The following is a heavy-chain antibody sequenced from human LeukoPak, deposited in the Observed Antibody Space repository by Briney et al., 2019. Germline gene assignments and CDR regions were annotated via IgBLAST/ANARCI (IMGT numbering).Heavy chain of an antibody. CDR2: IYYSWTT. CDR1: GASIRSYY. Sequence: SETLSLTCTVSGASIRSYYWSWIRQPPGKGLEWTGYIYYSWTTNYNPSLKSRVTISVVTSKNQFSLKLSSVTAADTAVYYCARNVRWYYYDSSGYYEVNAFDIWGQGTMVTVSS. J-gene: IGHJ3*02. CDR3: ARNVRWYYYDSSGYYEVNAFDI. D-gene: IGHD3-22*01. V-gene: IGHV4-59*12.